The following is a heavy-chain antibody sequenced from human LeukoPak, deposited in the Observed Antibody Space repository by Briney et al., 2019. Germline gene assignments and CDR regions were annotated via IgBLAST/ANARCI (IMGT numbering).Heavy chain of an antibody. CDR3: ARDGSSSGYLGPIFDY. J-gene: IGHJ4*02. CDR1: GFTFSSYA. Sequence: PGGSLRLSCAASGFTFSSYAMHWVRQAPGKGLEYVSAISSNGGSTYYANSVKGRFTISRDNSKNTLYLQMGSLRAEDMAVYYCARDGSSSGYLGPIFDYWGQGTLVTVSS. V-gene: IGHV3-64*01. D-gene: IGHD3-22*01. CDR2: ISSNGGST.